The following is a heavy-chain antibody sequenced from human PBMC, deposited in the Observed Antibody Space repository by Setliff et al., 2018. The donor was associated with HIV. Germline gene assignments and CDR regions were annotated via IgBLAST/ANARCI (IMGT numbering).Heavy chain of an antibody. V-gene: IGHV4-38-2*02. CDR1: GDFISSDYY. J-gene: IGHJ4*02. D-gene: IGHD3-3*01. Sequence: SETLSLTCTVSGDFISSDYYWGWIRQPPGKGLEWIGSFYETGYTYYNPSLKSRVIISLDTSKKSLYLEMNRLRVDDTAVYYCVSVITVLRLYEWSYYFDYWGQGTLVTVSS. CDR2: FYETGYT. CDR3: VSVITVLRLYEWSYYFDY.